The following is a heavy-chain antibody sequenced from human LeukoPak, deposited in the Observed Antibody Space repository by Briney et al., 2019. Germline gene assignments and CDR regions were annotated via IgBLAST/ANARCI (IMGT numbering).Heavy chain of an antibody. CDR1: GGFINSSNYY. CDR3: ARGIMVFGVAKGYMDV. J-gene: IGHJ6*03. D-gene: IGHD3-3*01. V-gene: IGHV4-39*01. CDR2: IYFSGTT. Sequence: EASETLSLTCTVSGGFINSSNYYWGWIRQSPGKGLEWIGSIYFSGTTYYNPSLRGRVTISVDTSKNQFSLKLTSVAAADTAVYYCARGIMVFGVAKGYMDVWGKGTTVTVSS.